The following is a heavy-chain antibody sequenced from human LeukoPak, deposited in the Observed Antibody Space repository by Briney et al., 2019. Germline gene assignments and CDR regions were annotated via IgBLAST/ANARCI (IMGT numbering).Heavy chain of an antibody. V-gene: IGHV4-4*09. CDR2: IYTSGST. D-gene: IGHD6-19*01. CDR1: GGAISSYY. CDR3: ARLRAGFNWSDP. Sequence: SETLCLTCTVSGGAISSYYWSWIRQPPGKGLEWIGYIYTSGSTNYNPSLKSRVTISVDTSKNHFSLKLSSVTAADTAVYYCARLRAGFNWSDPWGQGTLVTVSS. J-gene: IGHJ5*02.